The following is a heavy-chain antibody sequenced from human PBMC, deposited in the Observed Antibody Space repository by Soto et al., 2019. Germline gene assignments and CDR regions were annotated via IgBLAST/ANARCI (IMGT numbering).Heavy chain of an antibody. CDR1: GFSLRTTGVG. Sequence: HITLTESGPTLVKPTQTLTLTCTYSGFSLRTTGVGVGWVRQPPGKALEWLAIIYWNDDKHYSPSLKSRFTLTSDISKSQVVLTMTNMDPVDTATYYCAHTWVLPFDYWGQGTLVIVSS. J-gene: IGHJ4*02. V-gene: IGHV2-5*01. CDR2: IYWNDDK. CDR3: AHTWVLPFDY. D-gene: IGHD2-8*01.